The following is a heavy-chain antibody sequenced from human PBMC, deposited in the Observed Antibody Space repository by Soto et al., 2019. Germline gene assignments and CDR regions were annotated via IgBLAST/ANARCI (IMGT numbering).Heavy chain of an antibody. CDR3: TTGVIGEMATSFDY. V-gene: IGHV3-15*01. CDR1: GFTFSNAW. Sequence: GGSLRLSCAASGFTFSNAWMSWVRQAPGKGLEWVGRIKSKTDGETTDYAAPVKGRFTISRDDSKNTLYLQMNSLKTEDTAVYYCTTGVIGEMATSFDYWGQGTLVTVSS. D-gene: IGHD5-12*01. J-gene: IGHJ4*02. CDR2: IKSKTDGETT.